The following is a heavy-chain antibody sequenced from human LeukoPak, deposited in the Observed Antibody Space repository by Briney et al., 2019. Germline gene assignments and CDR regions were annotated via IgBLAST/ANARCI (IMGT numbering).Heavy chain of an antibody. CDR1: GYTLTELS. CDR3: ATILHSGLWFRELQLDY. Sequence: ASVKVSCKVSGYTLTELSMHWVRQAPGKGLEWMGGFGPEDGGTIYAQKFQGRVTMTEDTSTDTAYMELSSLRSEDTAVYYCATILHSGLWFRELQLDYWGQGTLVTVSS. D-gene: IGHD3-10*01. V-gene: IGHV1-24*01. CDR2: FGPEDGGT. J-gene: IGHJ4*02.